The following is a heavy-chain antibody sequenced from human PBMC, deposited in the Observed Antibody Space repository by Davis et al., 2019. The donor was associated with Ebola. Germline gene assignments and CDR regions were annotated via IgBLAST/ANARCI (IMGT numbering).Heavy chain of an antibody. Sequence: WGSLRLSCAASGFTFSDHYMDWVRQAPGKGLEWVGRIRSRAKSYSTDYAASVKGRFTISRDDSKNSLYLQMNSLKTEDTALYYCVSTSPTVPSGYWGQGTLVTVSS. CDR3: VSTSPTVPSGY. V-gene: IGHV3-72*01. J-gene: IGHJ4*02. CDR1: GFTFSDHY. D-gene: IGHD4-17*01. CDR2: IRSRAKSYST.